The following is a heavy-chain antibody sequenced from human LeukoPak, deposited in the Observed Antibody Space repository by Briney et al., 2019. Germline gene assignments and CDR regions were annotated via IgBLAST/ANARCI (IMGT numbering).Heavy chain of an antibody. D-gene: IGHD4-11*01. CDR1: GGTFSSNA. V-gene: IGHV1-69*04. CDR3: ARATVATRAYYYYYGMDV. CDR2: IIPILGIA. J-gene: IGHJ6*02. Sequence: WASVKVSCKASGGTFSSNAISWVRQAPGQGLEWMGRIIPILGIANYAQKFQGRVTITADKSTSTAYMELSSLRSEDTAVYYCARATVATRAYYYYYGMDVWGQGTTVTVSS.